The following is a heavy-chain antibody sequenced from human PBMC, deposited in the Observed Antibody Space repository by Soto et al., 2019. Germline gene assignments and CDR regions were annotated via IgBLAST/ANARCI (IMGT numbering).Heavy chain of an antibody. D-gene: IGHD3-9*01. J-gene: IGHJ6*02. Sequence: XVSLRLSCAASGFTFSSYSMNGVRQAPGKGLEWVSYISSSSTIYYADSVKGRFTISRDNAKNSLYLQMNSLRDEDTAVYYCARDITIFLIGGMDVWGQGTTVTVSS. CDR2: ISSSSTI. CDR3: ARDITIFLIGGMDV. V-gene: IGHV3-48*02. CDR1: GFTFSSYS.